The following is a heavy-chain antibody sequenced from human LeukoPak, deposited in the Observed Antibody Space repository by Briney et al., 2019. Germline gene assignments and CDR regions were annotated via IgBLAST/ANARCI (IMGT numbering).Heavy chain of an antibody. CDR3: ASRPGYYDSSGYQSYYFDY. V-gene: IGHV4-59*01. D-gene: IGHD3-22*01. J-gene: IGHJ4*02. Sequence: SETLSLTCTVSGGSISGYYWSWSRQPPGKGVEWIGNLYYMRGAWYKSSLKSRVTTSVDTSRNEFSLKLSSVTAADTAVYYCASRPGYYDSSGYQSYYFDYWGQGTLVTVSS. CDR1: GGSISGYY. CDR2: LYYMRGA.